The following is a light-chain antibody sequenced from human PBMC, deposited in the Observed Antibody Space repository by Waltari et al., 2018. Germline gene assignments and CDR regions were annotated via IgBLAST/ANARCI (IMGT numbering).Light chain of an antibody. Sequence: SYELTQPPSVSVSPGQTASITCSGHKMGDKFACWYQQKPGQSPVLVIYQSTKRPSGIPERFSGSNSGNTATLTISGTQAMDEADDYCQAWDTITGGVFGGGTKLTVL. CDR3: QAWDTITGGV. V-gene: IGLV3-1*01. CDR2: QST. CDR1: KMGDKF. J-gene: IGLJ2*01.